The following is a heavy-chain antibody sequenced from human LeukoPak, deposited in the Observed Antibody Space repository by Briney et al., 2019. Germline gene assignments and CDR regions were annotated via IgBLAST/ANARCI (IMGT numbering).Heavy chain of an antibody. V-gene: IGHV4-61*08. CDR3: ARDDLSRAYGMDV. Sequence: PSETLSLTCTVSGGSISSGDYYWSWIRQPPGKGLEWIGYIYYSGSTNYNPSLKSRVTISVDTSKNQFSLKLSSVTAADTAVYYCARDDLSRAYGMDVWGQGTTVTVSS. CDR2: IYYSGST. J-gene: IGHJ6*02. D-gene: IGHD3/OR15-3a*01. CDR1: GGSISSGDYY.